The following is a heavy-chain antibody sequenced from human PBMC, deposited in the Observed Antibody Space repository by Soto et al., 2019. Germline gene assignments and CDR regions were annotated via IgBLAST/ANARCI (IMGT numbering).Heavy chain of an antibody. J-gene: IGHJ6*02. Sequence: QVQLVQSRAEVKNPGASVKVSCKASGYSFTRYGLAWARQAPGQGLEWMGWINTYNGNTNYAQNLRGRVTPTTDTPTSTAYMELTSLRSNDTAIYYCAMVDVYVTPSPQDVWGQGTTVIVS. CDR3: AMVDVYVTPSPQDV. CDR2: INTYNGNT. CDR1: GYSFTRYG. V-gene: IGHV1-18*01. D-gene: IGHD3-16*01.